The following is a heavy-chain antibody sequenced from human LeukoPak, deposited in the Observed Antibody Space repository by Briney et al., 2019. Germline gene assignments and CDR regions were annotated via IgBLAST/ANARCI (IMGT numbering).Heavy chain of an antibody. CDR2: INLSGGST. CDR1: GYTCTSYY. Sequence: ASVKVSCKASGYTCTSYYMHWVRQAPGQGLEWMGIINLSGGSTSYAQKFQGRVNMTRDTSTSTVYMELSSLRSEDTAVYYCAREGPPTIAVAGSSFDYWGQGTLVTVSS. V-gene: IGHV1-46*01. J-gene: IGHJ4*02. D-gene: IGHD6-19*01. CDR3: AREGPPTIAVAGSSFDY.